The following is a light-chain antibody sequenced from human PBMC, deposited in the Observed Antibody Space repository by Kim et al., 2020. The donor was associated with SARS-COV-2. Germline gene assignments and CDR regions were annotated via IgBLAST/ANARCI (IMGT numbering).Light chain of an antibody. CDR3: QQYCSTPPIT. CDR1: QSVSSSY. J-gene: IGKJ5*01. CDR2: GAS. V-gene: IGKV3-20*01. Sequence: EIVLTQSPGNLSLSPGERATLSCRASQSVSSSYLAWYQQKPGQAPRLLIYGASSRATGIPDRFSGSGSGTDFTLTISRLEPEDFAVYYCQQYCSTPPITFGQGTRLEIK.